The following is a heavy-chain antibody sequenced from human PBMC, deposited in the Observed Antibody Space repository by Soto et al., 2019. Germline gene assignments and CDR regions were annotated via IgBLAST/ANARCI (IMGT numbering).Heavy chain of an antibody. V-gene: IGHV3-30-3*01. CDR3: AKALYYYGSGSYSFDC. CDR2: ISYDGSNK. J-gene: IGHJ4*02. D-gene: IGHD3-10*01. CDR1: GFTFSSYA. Sequence: PGGSLRLSCAASGFTFSSYAMHWVRQAPGKGLEWVAVISYDGSNKYYADSVKGRFTISRDNSKNMMYLQMNSLRTEDTALYYCAKALYYYGSGSYSFDCWGQGTLVTVSS.